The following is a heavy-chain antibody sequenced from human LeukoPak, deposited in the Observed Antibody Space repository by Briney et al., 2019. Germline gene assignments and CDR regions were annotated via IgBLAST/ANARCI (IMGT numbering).Heavy chain of an antibody. V-gene: IGHV3-33*08. CDR2: IWYDGSNK. J-gene: IGHJ3*02. Sequence: PGGSLRLSCAASGFTFNSHAMSWVRQAPGKGLEWVAVIWYDGSNKYYADSVKGRFTISRDNSKNTLYLQMNSLRAEDTAVYYCARGRPYDAFDIWGQGTMVTVSS. CDR1: GFTFNSHA. D-gene: IGHD6-25*01. CDR3: ARGRPYDAFDI.